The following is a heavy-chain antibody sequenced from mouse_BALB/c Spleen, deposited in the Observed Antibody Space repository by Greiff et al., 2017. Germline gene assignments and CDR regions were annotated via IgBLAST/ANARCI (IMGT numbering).Heavy chain of an antibody. CDR3: AREMYYRYDETPFAY. J-gene: IGHJ3*01. CDR2: IWAGGST. D-gene: IGHD2-14*01. Sequence: QVHVKQSGPGLVAPSQSLSITCTVSGFSLTSYGVHWVRQPPGKGLEWLGVIWAGGSTNYNSALMSRLSISKDNSKSQVFLKMNSLQTDDTAMYYCAREMYYRYDETPFAYWGQGTLVTVSA. V-gene: IGHV2-9*02. CDR1: GFSLTSYG.